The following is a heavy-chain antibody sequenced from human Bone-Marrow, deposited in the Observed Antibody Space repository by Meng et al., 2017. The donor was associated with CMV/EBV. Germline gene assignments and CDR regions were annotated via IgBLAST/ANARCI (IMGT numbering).Heavy chain of an antibody. J-gene: IGHJ4*02. V-gene: IGHV3-11*01. Sequence: GESLKISCTASGFTFSDYYMSWIRQAPGKGLEWVSYISSSGSTIYYADSVKGRFTISRDNAKNSLYLQMNSLRAEDTAVYYCARVYSSSSHDSDYFDYWGQGTLVTVSS. D-gene: IGHD6-6*01. CDR3: ARVYSSSSHDSDYFDY. CDR2: ISSSGSTI. CDR1: GFTFSDYY.